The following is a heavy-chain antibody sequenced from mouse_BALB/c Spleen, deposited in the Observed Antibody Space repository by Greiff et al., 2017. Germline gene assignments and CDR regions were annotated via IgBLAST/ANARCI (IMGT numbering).Heavy chain of an antibody. CDR3: ARSRGYYGSSYHYAMDY. J-gene: IGHJ4*01. CDR1: GYTFTDYA. D-gene: IGHD1-1*01. Sequence: QVQLKESGAELVRPGVSVKISCKGSGYTFTDYAMHWVKQSPAKSLEWIGVISTYYGDASYNQKFKGKATMTVDKSSSTAYMELARLTSEDSAIYYCARSRGYYGSSYHYAMDYWGQGTSVTVSS. CDR2: ISTYYGDA. V-gene: IGHV1S137*01.